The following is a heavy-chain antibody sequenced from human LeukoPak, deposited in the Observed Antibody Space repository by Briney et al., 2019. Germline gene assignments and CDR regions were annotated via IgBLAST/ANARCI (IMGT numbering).Heavy chain of an antibody. CDR2: IYTSGST. J-gene: IGHJ6*03. D-gene: IGHD2-2*01. CDR3: ARSIVVVPATRVTYYMDV. Sequence: ASETLSLSCSVSGDSISNYYWSWIRQPAGKGLEWIGRIYTSGSTSYNPSLKSRVTISVDKSKNQFSLNLSSVTAADTAVYYCARSIVVVPATRVTYYMDVWGKGTTVTVSS. V-gene: IGHV4-4*07. CDR1: GDSISNYY.